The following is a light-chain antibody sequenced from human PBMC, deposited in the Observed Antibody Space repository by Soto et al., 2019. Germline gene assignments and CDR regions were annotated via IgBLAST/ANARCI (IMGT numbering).Light chain of an antibody. CDR2: GAS. CDR1: QSVSSN. CDR3: QQYGSIPLT. V-gene: IGKV3-20*01. J-gene: IGKJ4*01. Sequence: EIVMTQSPSTLSVSPGEGSTLSFSASQSVSSNLAWYQQKPGQAPRLLIYGASTRATGIPDRFTGSGSGTDFTLSVSRLEPEDFAVYYCQQYGSIPLTFGGGTKMDI.